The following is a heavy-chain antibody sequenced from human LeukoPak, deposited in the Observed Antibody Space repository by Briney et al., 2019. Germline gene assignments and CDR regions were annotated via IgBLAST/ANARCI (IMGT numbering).Heavy chain of an antibody. CDR1: GGSINSGSYY. D-gene: IGHD3-3*01. V-gene: IGHV4-61*02. CDR2: IYTSGST. J-gene: IGHJ5*02. Sequence: SETLSLTCTVSGGSINSGSYYWSWIRQPAGKGLEWIGRIYTSGSTNYNPSLKSRVTISIDTSKNQFSLKLSSVTAADTAVYYCARDGPPHYDFWSGLNWFDPWGQGTLVTVSS. CDR3: ARDGPPHYDFWSGLNWFDP.